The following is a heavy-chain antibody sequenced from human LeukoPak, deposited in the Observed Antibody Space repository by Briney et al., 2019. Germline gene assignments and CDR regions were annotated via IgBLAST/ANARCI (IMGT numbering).Heavy chain of an antibody. V-gene: IGHV3-11*04. D-gene: IGHD3-22*01. CDR2: ISSSGDII. CDR3: ARAERITMIVVVHRGYFDY. CDR1: GFTFTDHY. J-gene: IGHJ4*02. Sequence: GGSLRLSCAASGFTFTDHYMSWVRQAPGKGLEWVSYISSSGDIIYYADSVKGRFTISRDNAKNSLYLQMNSLRAEDTAVYYCARAERITMIVVVHRGYFDYWGQGTLVTVSS.